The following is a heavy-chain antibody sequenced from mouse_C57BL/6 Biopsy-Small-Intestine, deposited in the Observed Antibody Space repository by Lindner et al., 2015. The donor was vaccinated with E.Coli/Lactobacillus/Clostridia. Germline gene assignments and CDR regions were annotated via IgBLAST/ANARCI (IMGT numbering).Heavy chain of an antibody. J-gene: IGHJ2*02. CDR2: IYPGDGDT. CDR3: ARGERGDFDY. Sequence: VQLQESGAELVKPGASVKISCKASGFAFSSYWMNWVRQRPGEGLEWIGQIYPGDGDTDYNGKFKGKATLTADKSSTITYMKLSSLTSEDSAVYFCARGERGDFDYWGQGTSLTVSS. CDR1: GFAFSSYW. V-gene: IGHV1-80*01.